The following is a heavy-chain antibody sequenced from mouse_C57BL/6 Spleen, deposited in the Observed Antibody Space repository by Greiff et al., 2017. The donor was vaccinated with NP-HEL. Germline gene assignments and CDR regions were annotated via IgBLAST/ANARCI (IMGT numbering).Heavy chain of an antibody. D-gene: IGHD1-1*01. CDR1: GYAFTNYL. J-gene: IGHJ2*01. V-gene: IGHV1-54*01. CDR3: ARDYYGTSYYFDY. CDR2: LNPGSGGT. Sequence: VKLMESGAELVRPGTSVKVSCKASGYAFTNYLIEWVKQRPGQGLEWIGVLNPGSGGTNYNEKFKGKATLTADKSSSTAYMQLSSLTSEDSAVYFCARDYYGTSYYFDYWGQGTTLTVSS.